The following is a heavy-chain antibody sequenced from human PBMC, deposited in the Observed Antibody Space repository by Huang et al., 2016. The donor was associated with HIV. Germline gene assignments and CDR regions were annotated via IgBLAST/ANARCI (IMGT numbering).Heavy chain of an antibody. D-gene: IGHD2-21*01. CDR1: GYTLTELS. V-gene: IGHV1-24*01. J-gene: IGHJ3*02. Sequence: QVQLVQSGAEVKKPGASVKVSCKVSGYTLTELSIHWVRQAPGKGLEWMGGFAPEHGEPNYAQNCQGRVTMTEDTSTDTAYMELNSLRSEDTAVYYCATGFDTYYDIWGQGTMVIASS. CDR2: FAPEHGEP. CDR3: ATGFDTYYDI.